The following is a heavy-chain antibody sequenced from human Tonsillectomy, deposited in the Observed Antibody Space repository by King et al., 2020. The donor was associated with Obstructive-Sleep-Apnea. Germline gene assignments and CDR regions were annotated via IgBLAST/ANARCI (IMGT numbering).Heavy chain of an antibody. CDR1: GFSLTTSGVG. V-gene: IGHV2-5*02. J-gene: IGHJ4*02. CDR3: AHRKHWLTFFDY. CDR2: IYWDDDK. D-gene: IGHD6-19*01. Sequence: QLTLKESGPTLVKSTQTLTLTCTFSGFSLTTSGVGVGWIRQPPGKALEWLALIYWDDDKSYSPSLKSRVTITKDTSKNQVVLTMTNMDPVDTATYYCAHRKHWLTFFDYWGQGTLVTVSS.